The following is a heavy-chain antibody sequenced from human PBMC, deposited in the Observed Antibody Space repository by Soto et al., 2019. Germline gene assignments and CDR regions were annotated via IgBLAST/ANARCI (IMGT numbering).Heavy chain of an antibody. CDR3: ATATVLNGMDV. V-gene: IGHV1-24*01. Sequence: SVKGSCKVSEYTLTELSMHWGRQAPGKGLEWMGGFDPEDGETIYAQKFQGRVTMTEDTSTDTAYMELSSLRSEDTAVYYCATATVLNGMDVWGQGTTVTVSS. J-gene: IGHJ6*02. CDR1: EYTLTELS. CDR2: FDPEDGET. D-gene: IGHD3-10*01.